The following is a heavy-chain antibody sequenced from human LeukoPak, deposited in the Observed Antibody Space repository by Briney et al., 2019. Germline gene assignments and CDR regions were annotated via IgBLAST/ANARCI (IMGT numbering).Heavy chain of an antibody. J-gene: IGHJ4*02. D-gene: IGHD3-10*01. CDR3: ARELLWFGAEYYFDY. Sequence: GGSLRLSCAASGFTVSSNYMSWVRQAPGKGLEWVSVIYSGGSTYYADSVKGRFTISRDNSKNTLYLQMNSLRAEDTAVYYCARELLWFGAEYYFDYWGQGTLVTVSS. CDR1: GFTVSSNY. CDR2: IYSGGST. V-gene: IGHV3-66*01.